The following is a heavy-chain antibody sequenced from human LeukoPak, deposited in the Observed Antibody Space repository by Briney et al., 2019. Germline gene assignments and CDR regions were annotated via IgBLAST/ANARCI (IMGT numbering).Heavy chain of an antibody. D-gene: IGHD5-18*01. J-gene: IGHJ4*02. V-gene: IGHV4-61*01. CDR1: GGSISSSSYY. CDR3: AGIQVWSDY. Sequence: SETLSLTCTVSGGSISSSSYYWSWIRQPPEKGLEWIGYIFDSGSTNYNSSLKSRVTISVDTSKNQFSLKLSSVTAADTAVYYCAGIQVWSDYWGQGTLVTVSS. CDR2: IFDSGST.